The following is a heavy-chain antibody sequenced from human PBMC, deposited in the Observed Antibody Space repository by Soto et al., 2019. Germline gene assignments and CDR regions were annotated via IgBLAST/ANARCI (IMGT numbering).Heavy chain of an antibody. J-gene: IGHJ6*02. CDR1: GFTFSNAW. D-gene: IGHD3-22*01. CDR2: IKSNTDRGTT. CDR3: TRITIIVARVG. Sequence: MRLSYAASGFTFSNAWMSWVRQATRKGMRKAGRIKSNTDRGTTDYAAPVKSRFTNSRDDSKNTLYLQMNSLKTEYTTVYYCTRITIIVARVGWGQGTTVTVSS. V-gene: IGHV3-15*01.